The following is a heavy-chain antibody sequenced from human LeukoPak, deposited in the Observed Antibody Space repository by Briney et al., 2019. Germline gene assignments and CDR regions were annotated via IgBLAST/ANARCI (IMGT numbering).Heavy chain of an antibody. Sequence: SETLSLTCAVYGGSFSGYYWSWIRQPPGKGLELIGEINHSGSTNYNPSLKSRVTISVDTSKNQFSLKLSSVTAADTAVYYCARGQPTDIVVVPAAIPVGTSFDYWGQGTLVTVSS. CDR2: INHSGST. D-gene: IGHD2-2*02. CDR3: ARGQPTDIVVVPAAIPVGTSFDY. J-gene: IGHJ4*02. CDR1: GGSFSGYY. V-gene: IGHV4-34*01.